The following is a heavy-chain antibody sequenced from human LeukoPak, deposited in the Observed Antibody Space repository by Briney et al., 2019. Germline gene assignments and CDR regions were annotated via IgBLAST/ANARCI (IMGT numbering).Heavy chain of an antibody. D-gene: IGHD3-16*01. CDR1: GGSFSDYY. V-gene: IGHV4-34*01. J-gene: IGHJ6*03. CDR3: ARETSQKGAHYMDV. Sequence: SETLSLTCAVYGGSFSDYYWSWIRQPPGKGLEWIGEINHSGNTNYNPFLKSRVTISVDTSKNQFSLKLTSVTAADTAVYYCARETSQKGAHYMDVWGKGTTVTVSS. CDR2: INHSGNT.